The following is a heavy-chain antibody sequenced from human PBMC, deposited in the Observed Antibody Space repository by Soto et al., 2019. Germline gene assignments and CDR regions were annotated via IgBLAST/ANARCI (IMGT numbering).Heavy chain of an antibody. CDR1: GFTFSNYA. V-gene: IGHV3-23*01. CDR3: ARAIGADFFDY. Sequence: GGSLRLSCTASGFTFSNYAMSWVRQAPGMGLEWVSTISDSGVNTFSGDSMKDRFTISRDNSKSTVYLQLNTVRAEDTAIYYCARAIGADFFDYWGQGTLVTVSS. CDR2: ISDSGVNT. D-gene: IGHD6-25*01. J-gene: IGHJ4*02.